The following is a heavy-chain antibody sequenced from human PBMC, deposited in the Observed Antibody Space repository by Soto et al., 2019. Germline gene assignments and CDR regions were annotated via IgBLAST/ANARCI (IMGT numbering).Heavy chain of an antibody. D-gene: IGHD3-10*01. J-gene: IGHJ5*02. Sequence: QVQLQESGPELLKPSQTLSLTCTVSGDSITRGGYYWSWIRQHPGKGLEWIGFIYYSGITYYNPGLESRIPISLDPTTHQFDLKWTATPAAETAVYYRERRAKYGDFGGGWFDPCGQGTLVTVSS. CDR2: IYYSGIT. V-gene: IGHV4-31*03. CDR1: GDSITRGGYY. CDR3: ERRAKYGDFGGGWFDP.